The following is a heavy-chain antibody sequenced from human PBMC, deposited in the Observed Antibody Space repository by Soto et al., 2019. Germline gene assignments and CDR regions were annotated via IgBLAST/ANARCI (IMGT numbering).Heavy chain of an antibody. J-gene: IGHJ6*02. CDR1: GDSISSRNW. V-gene: IGHV4-4*02. D-gene: IGHD5-18*01. CDR2: IFHSGST. CDR3: ARDEGYGSHFGLDV. Sequence: PSETLSLTCAVSGDSISSRNWWSWVRQPPGKGLEWIGDIFHSGSTNYNPSLKSRVTISVDKSENQFSLKLSSVTAADTAVYYCARDEGYGSHFGLDVWGQGTTVTVS.